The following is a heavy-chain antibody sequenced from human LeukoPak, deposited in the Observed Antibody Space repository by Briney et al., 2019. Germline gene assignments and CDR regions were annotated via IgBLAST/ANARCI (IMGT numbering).Heavy chain of an antibody. V-gene: IGHV3-30*02. CDR3: AKDMSSSWYRAPDY. Sequence: PGGSLRLSCAASGFTFSSYGMHWVRQVPGKGLEWVAFIRYDGSNKYYADSVKGRFTISRDNSKNTLYLQMNSLRAEDTAVYYCAKDMSSSWYRAPDYWGQGTLVTVSS. CDR1: GFTFSSYG. D-gene: IGHD6-13*01. J-gene: IGHJ4*02. CDR2: IRYDGSNK.